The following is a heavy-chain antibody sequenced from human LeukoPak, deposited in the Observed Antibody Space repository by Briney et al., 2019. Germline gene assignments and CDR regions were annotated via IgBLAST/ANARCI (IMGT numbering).Heavy chain of an antibody. J-gene: IGHJ6*03. CDR1: RFTFSSYA. CDR2: ISGSGGST. Sequence: SGGSLRLSCAASRFTFSSYAMSWVRQAPGKGLEWVSAISGSGGSTYYADSVKGRFTISRDNSKNTLYLQMNSLRAEDTAVYYWGGGGFGEAYYYYYYMDVWGKGTTVTVS. V-gene: IGHV3-23*01. D-gene: IGHD3-10*01. CDR3: GGGGFGEAYYYYYYMDV.